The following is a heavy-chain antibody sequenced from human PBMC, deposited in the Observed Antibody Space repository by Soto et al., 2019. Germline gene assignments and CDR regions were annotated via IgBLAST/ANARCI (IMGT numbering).Heavy chain of an antibody. CDR3: AKGALQYYDFWSGYPPDYYYGMDV. CDR2: IIPIFGTA. CDR1: GGTFSSYA. J-gene: IGHJ6*02. Sequence: SVKVSCKASGGTFSSYAISWVRQAPGQGLEWMGGIIPIFGTANYAQKFQGRVTITADESTSTAYMELSSLRSEDTAVYYCAKGALQYYDFWSGYPPDYYYGMDVWGQGTTVTVSS. D-gene: IGHD3-3*01. V-gene: IGHV1-69*13.